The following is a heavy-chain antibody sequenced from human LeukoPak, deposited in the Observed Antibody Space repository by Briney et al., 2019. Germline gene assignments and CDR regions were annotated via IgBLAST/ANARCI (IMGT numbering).Heavy chain of an antibody. Sequence: GGSLRLSCAASGFTFSAYWMSWVRQAPGKGLEWVANIKQDGSEKYYVDSVKGRFTISRDNAKNSLYLQMNSLRVEDTAVYYCARDGGPFDYWGQGTLVPVPP. CDR3: ARDGGPFDY. CDR1: GFTFSAYW. CDR2: IKQDGSEK. V-gene: IGHV3-7*04. J-gene: IGHJ4*02.